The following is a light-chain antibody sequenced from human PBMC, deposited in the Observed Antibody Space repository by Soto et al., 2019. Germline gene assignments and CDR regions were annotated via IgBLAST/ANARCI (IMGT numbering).Light chain of an antibody. CDR3: LQHYNFSWT. CDR1: QDIRND. CDR2: AAV. Sequence: LMYPYTSPLAASVWDAGLHTCRASQDIRNDLAWYQQKPGKAPNLLIFAAVNLQSGVPSRFSGGGSGTHFTLTISSLQPEDFATYYCLQHYNFSWTSAQRAKVDIK. V-gene: IGKV1-6*01. J-gene: IGKJ1*01.